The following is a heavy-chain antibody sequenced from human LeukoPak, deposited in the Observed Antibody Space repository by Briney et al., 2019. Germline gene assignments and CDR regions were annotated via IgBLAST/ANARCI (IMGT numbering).Heavy chain of an antibody. J-gene: IGHJ4*02. CDR2: INWNGGST. Sequence: GGSLRLSCAASGFSFDDYGMSWVRQAPGKGLEWVSGINWNGGSTGYADSVKGRFTISRDNSKNTLYLQMNSLRAEDTAVYYCARVLFRPGELGFSGDYWGQGTLVTVSS. V-gene: IGHV3-20*04. CDR1: GFSFDDYG. D-gene: IGHD3-3*01. CDR3: ARVLFRPGELGFSGDY.